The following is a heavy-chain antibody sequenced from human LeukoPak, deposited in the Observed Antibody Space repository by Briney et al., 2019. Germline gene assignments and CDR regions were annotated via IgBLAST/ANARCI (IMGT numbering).Heavy chain of an antibody. D-gene: IGHD5-12*01. CDR3: AKSNGYGLIDY. V-gene: IGHV4-34*01. CDR1: GGSFSGYY. Sequence: SETLSLTCAVYGGSFSGYYWGWVRQSPGKGLEWIGNIYSSGNTYYNASLKSRVTMYIDTSKNQFSLKLSSVTAADTAMYYCAKSNGYGLIDYWGQGTLVTVSS. CDR2: IYSSGNT. J-gene: IGHJ4*02.